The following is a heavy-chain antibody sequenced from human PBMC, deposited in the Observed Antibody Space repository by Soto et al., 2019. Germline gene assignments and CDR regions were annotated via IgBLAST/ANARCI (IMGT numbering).Heavy chain of an antibody. V-gene: IGHV3-7*01. CDR1: GFTFSSYW. CDR2: IKQDGSEK. D-gene: IGHD2-8*01. CDR3: ARDSVLMVYAMFDY. Sequence: GGSLRLSCAASGFTFSSYWMSWVRQAPGKGLEWVANIKQDGSEKYYVDSVKGRFTISRDNAKNSLYLQMNSLRAEDTAVYYCARDSVLMVYAMFDYWGQGTLVTVSS. J-gene: IGHJ4*02.